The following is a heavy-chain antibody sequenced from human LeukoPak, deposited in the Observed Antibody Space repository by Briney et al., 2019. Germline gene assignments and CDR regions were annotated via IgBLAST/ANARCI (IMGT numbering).Heavy chain of an antibody. D-gene: IGHD3-10*01. J-gene: IGHJ4*02. CDR1: GFTVSSNY. Sequence: GGSLRLSCAASGFTVSSNYMTWVRQAPGKGPEWVSVIYSGGSTYYADSVKGRFTISRDNSKNTLYLQMNSLRAEDTAVYYCARATSGYWGQGTLVTVSS. CDR2: IYSGGST. V-gene: IGHV3-53*01. CDR3: ARATSGY.